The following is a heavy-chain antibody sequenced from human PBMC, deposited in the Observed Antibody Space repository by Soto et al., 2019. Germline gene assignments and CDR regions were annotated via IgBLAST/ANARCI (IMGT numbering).Heavy chain of an antibody. J-gene: IGHJ4*02. CDR2: AHSSGGT. CDR3: AKLKVGATRDTDVGS. V-gene: IGHV4-39*02. Sequence: QPQLLESGPGLVKPSETLSLTCTVSGVFISSGSYFWGWIRQPPGKGLEWIGSAHSSGGTYYNPYLKSRLTISVDKSKNNFSLRLNSVAAADTAVYYCAKLKVGATRDTDVGSWGQGKLVTVSS. D-gene: IGHD1-26*01. CDR1: GVFISSGSYF.